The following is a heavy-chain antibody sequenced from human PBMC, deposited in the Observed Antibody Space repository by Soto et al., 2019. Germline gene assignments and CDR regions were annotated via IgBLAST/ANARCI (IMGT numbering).Heavy chain of an antibody. Sequence: ASVKVSCKASGYTFTSYSISWVRQAPGQGLEWMGWISAYNGNTNYAQKLQGRVTMTTDTSTSTAYMELRSLRSDDTAVYYCARTVGDIVVVVAATPIYYYYMDVWGKGTTVTVSS. D-gene: IGHD2-15*01. J-gene: IGHJ6*03. CDR1: GYTFTSYS. V-gene: IGHV1-18*01. CDR2: ISAYNGNT. CDR3: ARTVGDIVVVVAATPIYYYYMDV.